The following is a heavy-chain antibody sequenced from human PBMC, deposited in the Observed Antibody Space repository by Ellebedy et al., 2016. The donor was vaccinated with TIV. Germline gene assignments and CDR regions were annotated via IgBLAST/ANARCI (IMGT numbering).Heavy chain of an antibody. CDR2: IIPIFGAA. CDR1: GGTFSSYA. CDR3: AREGSYYDFWSGYYSLNYYGMDV. D-gene: IGHD3-3*01. Sequence: ASVKVSCKTSGGTFSSYAISWVRQAPGQGLEWMGGIIPIFGAANYAQKFQGRVTISADESTSTAYMELSSLRSEDTAVYYCAREGSYYDFWSGYYSLNYYGMDVWGQGTTVTVSS. V-gene: IGHV1-69*13. J-gene: IGHJ6*02.